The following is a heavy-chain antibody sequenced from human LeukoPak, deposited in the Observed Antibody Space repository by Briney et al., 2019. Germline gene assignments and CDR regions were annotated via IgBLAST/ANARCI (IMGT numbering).Heavy chain of an antibody. Sequence: GGSLRPSCAASGFAFSKYAMSWVRQAPGKGLEWVSSLISSGATTYYADAVKGRFTISRDNSKNTVHLQMNSLRAEDTAVYYCARDRGGYSGYDRYYYMDVWGKGTTVTISS. CDR3: ARDRGGYSGYDRYYYMDV. J-gene: IGHJ6*03. D-gene: IGHD5-12*01. CDR1: GFAFSKYA. V-gene: IGHV3-23*01. CDR2: LISSGATT.